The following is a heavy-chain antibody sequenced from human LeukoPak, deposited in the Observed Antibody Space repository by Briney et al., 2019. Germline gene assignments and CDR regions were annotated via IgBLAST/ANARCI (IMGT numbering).Heavy chain of an antibody. CDR1: GFTFSSYS. D-gene: IGHD1-26*01. Sequence: GGSLRLSCAASGFTFSSYSMNWVRQAPGKGPEWVSHMSSSSSTMTYADSVKGRFTISRDNAKNSLYLQMNSLRAEDTAVYYCARGSIVGPSRFDYWGQGTLVTVSS. CDR3: ARGSIVGPSRFDY. J-gene: IGHJ4*02. CDR2: MSSSSSTM. V-gene: IGHV3-48*01.